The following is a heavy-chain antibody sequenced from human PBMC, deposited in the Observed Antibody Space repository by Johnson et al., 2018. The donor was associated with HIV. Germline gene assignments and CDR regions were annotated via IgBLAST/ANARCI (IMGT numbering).Heavy chain of an antibody. Sequence: VQLVESGGGLIQPGGSLRLSCAASDFTVSGNYMSWVRQAPGKGLEWVSDINWKGGRTGYADSVKGRFTISRDKAKNSLYLQMNSLRVGDTAIYYCARSSVRDDAFDIWGQGTMVTVSS. CDR2: INWKGGRT. CDR1: DFTVSGNY. V-gene: IGHV3-53*03. J-gene: IGHJ3*02. CDR3: ARSSVRDDAFDI. D-gene: IGHD3-10*01.